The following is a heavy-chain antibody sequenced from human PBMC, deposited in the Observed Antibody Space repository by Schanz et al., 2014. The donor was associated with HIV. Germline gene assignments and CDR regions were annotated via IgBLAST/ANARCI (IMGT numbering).Heavy chain of an antibody. Sequence: EVQMVESGGGLVQPGGSLRLSCAASGFTFSNFAMSWVRQAPGKGLEWASSISGSGVSTFYAGSVKGRFAISRDKSKNTLYLQMNSLRVEDTAVYYCAKMARSVAANTNFDYWGQGTLVTVSS. V-gene: IGHV3-23*04. CDR1: GFTFSNFA. D-gene: IGHD6-19*01. J-gene: IGHJ4*02. CDR3: AKMARSVAANTNFDY. CDR2: ISGSGVST.